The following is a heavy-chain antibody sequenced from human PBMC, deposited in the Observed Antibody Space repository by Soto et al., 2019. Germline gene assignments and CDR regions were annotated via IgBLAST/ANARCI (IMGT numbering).Heavy chain of an antibody. CDR3: ARNWAPLDAFDI. CDR2: TYYRSKWYN. J-gene: IGHJ3*02. Sequence: QTLTLTGGMSGGSGASNRAAWNWIRQSPSRGLEWLGRTYYRSKWYNDYAVSVKSRITINPDTSKNQFSLQLNSVTPEDTAVYYCARNWAPLDAFDIWGQGTMVTVSS. V-gene: IGHV6-1*01. D-gene: IGHD7-27*01. CDR1: GGSGASNRAA.